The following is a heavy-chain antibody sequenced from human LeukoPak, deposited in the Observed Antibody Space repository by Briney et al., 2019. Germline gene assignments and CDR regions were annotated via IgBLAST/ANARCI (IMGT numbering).Heavy chain of an antibody. D-gene: IGHD3-10*01. V-gene: IGHV1-18*01. Sequence: ASVKVSCKASGYTFTSYDINWVRQATGQGLERMGWISAYNGNTNYAQNLQGRVTMTTDTSTSTAYMELRSLRSDDTAMYYCARRRSGSYSAFDYWGQGTLVTVSS. CDR2: ISAYNGNT. CDR3: ARRRSGSYSAFDY. J-gene: IGHJ4*02. CDR1: GYTFTSYD.